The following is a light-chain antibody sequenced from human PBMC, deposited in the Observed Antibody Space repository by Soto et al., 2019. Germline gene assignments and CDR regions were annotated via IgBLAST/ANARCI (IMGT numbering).Light chain of an antibody. J-gene: IGKJ5*01. V-gene: IGKV1-5*01. Sequence: ILLIQSPATLSASVGDRITITCRASENIFKFLAWYQQRSWSAPNLLIYAASDLERGVPSRFSGSGSGTEFTLTIDNLQPNDSATYFCQHYHSQSITF. CDR3: QHYHSQSIT. CDR1: ENIFKF. CDR2: AAS.